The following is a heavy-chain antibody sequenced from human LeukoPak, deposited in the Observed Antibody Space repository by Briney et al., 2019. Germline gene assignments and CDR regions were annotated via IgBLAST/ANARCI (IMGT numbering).Heavy chain of an antibody. CDR1: GGSFSGYY. CDR3: ARRVGRYFDWLKYYFDY. D-gene: IGHD3-9*01. Sequence: PSETLSLTCAVYGGSFSGYYWSWIRQPPGKGLEWIGSIYYSGSTYYNPSLKSRVTMSVDTSKNQFSLKLSSVTAADTAVYYCARRVGRYFDWLKYYFDYWGQGTLVTVSS. J-gene: IGHJ4*02. V-gene: IGHV4-34*01. CDR2: IYYSGST.